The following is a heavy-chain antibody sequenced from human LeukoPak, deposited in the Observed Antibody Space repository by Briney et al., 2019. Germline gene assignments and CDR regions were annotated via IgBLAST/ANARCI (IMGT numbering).Heavy chain of an antibody. D-gene: IGHD1-26*01. CDR3: ARGQVGATIYYYMDV. Sequence: SETLSLTCTVSGGSISSYYWSWIRQPAGKGLEWIGRIYTSGSTNYSPSLKSRVTMSVDTSKNQFSLKLSSVTAADTAVYYCARGQVGATIYYYMDVWGKGTTVTVSS. J-gene: IGHJ6*03. CDR2: IYTSGST. CDR1: GGSISSYY. V-gene: IGHV4-4*07.